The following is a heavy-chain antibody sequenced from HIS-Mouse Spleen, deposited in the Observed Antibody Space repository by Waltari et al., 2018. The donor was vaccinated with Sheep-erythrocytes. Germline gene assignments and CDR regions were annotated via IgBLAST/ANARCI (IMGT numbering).Heavy chain of an antibody. CDR1: GFTFSSYA. Sequence: EVQLLESGGGLVQPGGSLRLSCAASGFTFSSYAMSWVRQAPGKGLAWVSAISGSGGSTYYADSVKGRFTISRDNSKNTLYLQMNSLRAEDTAVYYCAKQTLRRTYFDYWGQGTLVTVSS. V-gene: IGHV3-23*01. CDR3: AKQTLRRTYFDY. CDR2: ISGSGGST. D-gene: IGHD4-17*01. J-gene: IGHJ4*02.